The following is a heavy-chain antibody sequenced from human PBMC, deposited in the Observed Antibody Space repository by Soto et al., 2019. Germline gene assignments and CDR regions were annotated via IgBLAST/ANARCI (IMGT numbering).Heavy chain of an antibody. Sequence: GGSLRLSCAASGFTFRSYSVTWVRQAPGKGLEWVSGITGSGGSTYYADSVKGRFTISRDNSKNTLYLQMSSLRVEDTALYYCAKDLSAGRSGEWYFDFWGQRALVTVSS. CDR1: GFTFRSYS. D-gene: IGHD3-10*01. CDR2: ITGSGGST. V-gene: IGHV3-23*01. CDR3: AKDLSAGRSGEWYFDF. J-gene: IGHJ4*02.